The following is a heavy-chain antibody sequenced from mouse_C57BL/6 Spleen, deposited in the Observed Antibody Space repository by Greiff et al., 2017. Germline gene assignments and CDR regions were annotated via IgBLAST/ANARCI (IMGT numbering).Heavy chain of an antibody. V-gene: IGHV1-72*01. D-gene: IGHD2-3*01. Sequence: QQSCKASGYTFTSYWMHWVKQRPGRGLEWIGRIDPNSGGTKYNEKFKSKATLTVDKPSSTAYMQLSSLTSEDSAVYYGARPSDGFDYWGQGTTLTVSS. CDR1: GYTFTSYW. CDR2: IDPNSGGT. CDR3: ARPSDGFDY. J-gene: IGHJ2*01.